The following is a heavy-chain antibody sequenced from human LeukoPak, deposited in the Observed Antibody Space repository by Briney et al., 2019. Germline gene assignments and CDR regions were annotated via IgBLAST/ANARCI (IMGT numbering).Heavy chain of an antibody. CDR1: GYTFTSYD. V-gene: IGHV1-18*01. D-gene: IGHD6-19*01. J-gene: IGHJ6*03. CDR3: ARDLGSGWHLYNYYYMDV. Sequence: ASVKVSCKASGYTFTSYDINWVRQATGQGLEWMGWISVYNGNTNYAQKFQGRVTMTTDTSTSTAYMELRSLRSDDTAVYYCARDLGSGWHLYNYYYMDVWGKGTTVTISS. CDR2: ISVYNGNT.